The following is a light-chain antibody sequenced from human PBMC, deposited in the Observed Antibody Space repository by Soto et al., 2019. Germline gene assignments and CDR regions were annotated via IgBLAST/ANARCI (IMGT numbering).Light chain of an antibody. Sequence: QSVLTQPPSVSGAPGQTVTISCTGSTSNIGAGYDVHWYQQLPGTAPKLLIYGNVNRPSGVPDRFSGSKSGTSASLAITGLQAEDEADYYCQSDDSNLSSLWVFGGGTKLTV. CDR1: TSNIGAGYD. V-gene: IGLV1-40*01. CDR2: GNV. J-gene: IGLJ3*02. CDR3: QSDDSNLSSLWV.